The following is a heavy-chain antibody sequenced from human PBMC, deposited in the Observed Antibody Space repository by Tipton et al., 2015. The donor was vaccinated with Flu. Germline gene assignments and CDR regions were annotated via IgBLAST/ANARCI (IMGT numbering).Heavy chain of an antibody. J-gene: IGHJ4*02. CDR3: TRGMTLVGAKYYFDY. V-gene: IGHV3-49*04. CDR1: GFTFEDHA. D-gene: IGHD1-26*01. CDR2: VRSKAYSGTT. Sequence: SLRLSCTASGFTFEDHAVSWVRQAPGKGLECVGFVRSKAYSGTTEYAASVQGRFTISRDNSQSIAYLQMNSLRTEDTAVYYCTRGMTLVGAKYYFDYWGQGALVTVSS.